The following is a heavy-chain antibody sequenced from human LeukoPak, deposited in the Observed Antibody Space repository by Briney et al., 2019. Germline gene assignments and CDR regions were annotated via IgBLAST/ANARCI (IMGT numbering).Heavy chain of an antibody. Sequence: GGSLRLSCAATGFTFSNYAMYWVRQAPGKGLEWVSGIFGSGGSTHYADSVKGRFTISRDNSKNTVYLQMNSLRAEDTAVYYCAHTTTGYSSGRYPGWPVDYWGQGTLVTVSS. V-gene: IGHV3-23*01. J-gene: IGHJ4*02. CDR3: AHTTTGYSSGRYPGWPVDY. CDR2: IFGSGGST. CDR1: GFTFSNYA. D-gene: IGHD6-19*01.